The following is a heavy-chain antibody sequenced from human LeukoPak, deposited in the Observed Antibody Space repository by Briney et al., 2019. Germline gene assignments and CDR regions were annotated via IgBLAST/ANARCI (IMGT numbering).Heavy chain of an antibody. Sequence: GESLKISCKGSGYSFNSYWIGWVRQRPGKGLEWMGIIYPGDSDTRYSPSFQGQVTISADKSISTAYLQWSSLKASDTAMYYCARHQIVGATRSPFDYWGQGTLVTVSS. CDR1: GYSFNSYW. CDR3: ARHQIVGATRSPFDY. D-gene: IGHD1-26*01. CDR2: IYPGDSDT. V-gene: IGHV5-51*01. J-gene: IGHJ4*02.